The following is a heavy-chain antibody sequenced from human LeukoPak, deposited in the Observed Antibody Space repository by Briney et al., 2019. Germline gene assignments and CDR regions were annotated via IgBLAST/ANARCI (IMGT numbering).Heavy chain of an antibody. CDR1: GFSFSSYA. Sequence: PGGSLRLSSAAPGFSFSSYAMSSGCQAPREGLWWISVISGGGGSTYYADSVNGGFTISRYNSKNTLYLQMNSLRAEDTAVYYCVMVITSPYDYWGQGTLVTVSS. CDR3: VMVITSPYDY. CDR2: ISGGGGST. D-gene: IGHD3-22*01. V-gene: IGHV3-23*01. J-gene: IGHJ4*02.